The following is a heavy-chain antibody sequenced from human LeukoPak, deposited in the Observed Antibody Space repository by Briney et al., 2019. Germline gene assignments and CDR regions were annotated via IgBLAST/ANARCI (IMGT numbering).Heavy chain of an antibody. V-gene: IGHV3-49*04. CDR2: IRSKAYGGTT. J-gene: IGHJ6*03. CDR3: TRIVVVPAAPYYYYYMDV. D-gene: IGHD2-2*01. Sequence: GGSLRLSCTASGLTFGDYAMSWVRQAPGKGLEWVGFIRSKAYGGTTEYAASVKGRFTISRDDSKSIAYLQMNSLKTEDTAVYYCTRIVVVPAAPYYYYYMDVWGKGTTVTVSS. CDR1: GLTFGDYA.